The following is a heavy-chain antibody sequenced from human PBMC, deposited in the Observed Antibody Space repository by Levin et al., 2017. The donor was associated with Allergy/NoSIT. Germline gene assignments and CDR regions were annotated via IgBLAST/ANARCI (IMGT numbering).Heavy chain of an antibody. J-gene: IGHJ3*02. CDR3: ARDHQESYYDFWSGEHDAFDI. Sequence: ASVKVSCKASGYTFTSYYMHWVRQAPGQGLEWMGIINPSGGSTSYAQKFQGRVTMTRDTSTSTVYMELSSLRSEDTAVYYCARDHQESYYDFWSGEHDAFDIWGQGTMVTVSS. CDR1: GYTFTSYY. D-gene: IGHD3-3*01. V-gene: IGHV1-46*01. CDR2: INPSGGST.